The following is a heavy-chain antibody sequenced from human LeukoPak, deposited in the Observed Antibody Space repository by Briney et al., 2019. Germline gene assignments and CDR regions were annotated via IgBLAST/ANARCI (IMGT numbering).Heavy chain of an antibody. CDR3: ARGGYSYGLVY. Sequence: LSLTCAVYGGSFSDYYMNWIRQAPGKGLEWISFISSTGSTIHYADSVKGRFTVSRDNAKNSLYLQMNSLRAEDTAVYFCARGGYSYGLVYWGDGALVTVSS. CDR1: GGSFSDYY. CDR2: ISSTGSTI. J-gene: IGHJ4*01. V-gene: IGHV3-11*01. D-gene: IGHD5-18*01.